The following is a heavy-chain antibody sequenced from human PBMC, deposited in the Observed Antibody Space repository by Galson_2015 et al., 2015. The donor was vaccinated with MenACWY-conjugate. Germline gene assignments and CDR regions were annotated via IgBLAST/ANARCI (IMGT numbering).Heavy chain of an antibody. J-gene: IGHJ4*02. V-gene: IGHV3-53*01. CDR1: GFTFSSYA. Sequence: SLRLSCAASGFTFSSYAMHWVRQAPGKGLEWVSVIYSGGSTYYADSVKGRFTISRDNSKNTLYLQMNSLRAEDTAVYYCASVSSSGSDYWGQGTLVTVSS. CDR3: ASVSSSGSDY. CDR2: IYSGGST. D-gene: IGHD6-25*01.